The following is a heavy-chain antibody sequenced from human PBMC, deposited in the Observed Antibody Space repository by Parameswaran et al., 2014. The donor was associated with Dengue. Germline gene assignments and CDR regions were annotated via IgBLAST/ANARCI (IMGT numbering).Heavy chain of an antibody. D-gene: IGHD5-12*01. CDR3: AREREYSGYDYY. CDR2: IYHSGST. V-gene: IGHV4-38-2*02. J-gene: IGHJ4*02. Sequence: VRQMPGKGLEWIGSIYHSGSTYYNPSLKSRVTISVDTSKNQFSLKLSSVTAADTAVYYCAREREYSGYDYYWGQGTLVTVSS.